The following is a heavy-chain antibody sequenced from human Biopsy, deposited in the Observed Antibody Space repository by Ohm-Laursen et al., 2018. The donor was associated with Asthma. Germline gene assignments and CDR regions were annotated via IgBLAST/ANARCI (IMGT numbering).Heavy chain of an antibody. CDR1: GFTFDDYA. CDR2: ISWNSGSI. D-gene: IGHD3-22*01. J-gene: IGHJ4*02. Sequence: SSLRLSCAASGFTFDDYAMHWVRQAPGKGLEWVSGISWNSGSIGYADSAKGRFTISRDNAKNSLYLQMNSLRAEDTALYYCAKDSSGYYLNYFDYWGQGTLVTVSS. V-gene: IGHV3-9*01. CDR3: AKDSSGYYLNYFDY.